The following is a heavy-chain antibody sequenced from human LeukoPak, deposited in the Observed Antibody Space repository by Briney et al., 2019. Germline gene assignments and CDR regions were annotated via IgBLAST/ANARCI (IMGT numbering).Heavy chain of an antibody. Sequence: SETLSLTCTVSGGSISSSSYYWGWIRQPPGKGLEWIGSIYYSGSTYYNPSLKSRVTISVDTSKNQFSLKLSSVTAADTAVYYCARLHYDFWSGSTYYMDVWGKGTTVTVS. CDR2: IYYSGST. D-gene: IGHD3-3*01. CDR3: ARLHYDFWSGSTYYMDV. V-gene: IGHV4-39*01. J-gene: IGHJ6*03. CDR1: GGSISSSSYY.